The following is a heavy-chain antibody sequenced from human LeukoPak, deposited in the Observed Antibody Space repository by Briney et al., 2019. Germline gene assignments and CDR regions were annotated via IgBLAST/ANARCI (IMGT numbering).Heavy chain of an antibody. D-gene: IGHD5-24*01. CDR3: ARDSGDVYNLAFYDCYIDV. Sequence: ASVKSSSRASGYTFTGYYINCVRQDPGQGLEWMGWINPNSGGTNYAQKFQGRVTMTRDTSISTAYMELSRLRSDDTAVYYYARDSGDVYNLAFYDCYIDVWGKGTTVTVSS. CDR1: GYTFTGYY. CDR2: INPNSGGT. V-gene: IGHV1-2*02. J-gene: IGHJ6*03.